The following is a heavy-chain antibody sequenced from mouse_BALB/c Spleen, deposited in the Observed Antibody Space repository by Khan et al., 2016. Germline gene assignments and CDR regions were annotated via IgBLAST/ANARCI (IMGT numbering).Heavy chain of an antibody. CDR2: ILPGSGST. CDR1: GYTFSSYW. CDR3: GGGYWFAY. V-gene: IGHV1-9*01. Sequence: QVQLQQSGAELMKPGASVKISCKATGYTFSSYWIEWVKQRPGHGLEWIGEILPGSGSTNYNEKFKGKATFTADTSSNTAYMQLSSLTSEDSAVYCCGGGYWFAYWGQGTLVTVSA. J-gene: IGHJ3*01.